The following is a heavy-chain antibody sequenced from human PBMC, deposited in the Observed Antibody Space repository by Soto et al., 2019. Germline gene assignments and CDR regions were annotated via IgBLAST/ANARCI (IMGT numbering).Heavy chain of an antibody. V-gene: IGHV4-59*01. J-gene: IGHJ3*02. CDR2: IYYSGST. CDR3: ARVKYSSGWVSAFDI. Sequence: SETLSLTCTVSGGSISSYYWSWIRQPPGKGLEWIGYIYYSGSTNYNPSLKSRVTISVDTSKNQFSLKLSSVTAADTAVYYCARVKYSSGWVSAFDIWGQGTMVTVSS. D-gene: IGHD6-19*01. CDR1: GGSISSYY.